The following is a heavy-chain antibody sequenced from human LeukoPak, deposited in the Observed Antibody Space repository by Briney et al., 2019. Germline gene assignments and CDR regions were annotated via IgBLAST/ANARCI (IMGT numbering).Heavy chain of an antibody. V-gene: IGHV4-61*05. D-gene: IGHD6-13*01. CDR2: TYTSGST. J-gene: IGHJ2*01. CDR1: GGSISSSSYN. Sequence: PSETLSLTCTVSGGSISSSSYNWGWLRQPPGKGLEWIGRTYTSGSTNYDPSLKIRVTMSVDMSKNQFSLKLSSMIAADTAVYYCARVSSSWYQDWYFDLWGRGTLVTVPS. CDR3: ARVSSSWYQDWYFDL.